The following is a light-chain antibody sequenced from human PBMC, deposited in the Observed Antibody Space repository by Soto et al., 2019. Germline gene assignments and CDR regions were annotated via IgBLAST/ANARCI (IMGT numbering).Light chain of an antibody. J-gene: IGKJ1*01. Sequence: IQITQCASTLYGAVGDRLTITFRARQSISIWLAWYQQKPGKAPKLLIYDASILESGVPSRFSGSGSETEFTLTLCSLQPDDYATYSCQQYNSYRTFGQGTKVDIK. CDR1: QSISIW. V-gene: IGKV1-5*01. CDR2: DAS. CDR3: QQYNSYRT.